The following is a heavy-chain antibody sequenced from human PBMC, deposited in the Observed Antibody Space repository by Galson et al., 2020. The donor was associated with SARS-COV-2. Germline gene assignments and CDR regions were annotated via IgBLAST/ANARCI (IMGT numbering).Heavy chain of an antibody. D-gene: IGHD3-16*01. CDR2: IYYSANT. CDR3: ARDLGFWGSSYYFDY. CDR1: GGSISSSSYY. Sequence: SETLSLTCTVSGGSISSSSYYWGRIRQPPGKGLEWIGSIYYSANTYYNPSLKSRVTISVDTFKNQFSLKLSAVTGADTAVYYCARDLGFWGSSYYFDYWGQGTLVTVSS. V-gene: IGHV4-39*02. J-gene: IGHJ4*02.